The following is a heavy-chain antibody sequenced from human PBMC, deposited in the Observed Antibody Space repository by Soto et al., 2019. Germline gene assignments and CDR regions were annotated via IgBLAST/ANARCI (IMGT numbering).Heavy chain of an antibody. V-gene: IGHV1-18*01. CDR2: ISGYNGNT. CDR3: ARFLIRGYDNSGFDS. J-gene: IGHJ4*02. Sequence: ASVKVSCKASGYTFTNYGFSWVRQAPGQGLEWMGWISGYNGNTKYAEKFQGRVTMTTDTSTSTAHMELRSLRSDDTAVYYCARFLIRGYDNSGFDSWCQGLLVTVSS. D-gene: IGHD3-22*01. CDR1: GYTFTNYG.